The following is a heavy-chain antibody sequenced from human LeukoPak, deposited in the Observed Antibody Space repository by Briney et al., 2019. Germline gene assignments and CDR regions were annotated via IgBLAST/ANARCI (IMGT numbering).Heavy chain of an antibody. CDR2: ISGSGDNT. J-gene: IGHJ6*02. Sequence: GGSLRLSCAASRFTFSAYSMTWVRQAPGKGLEWVSAISGSGDNTYYADSVEGQFTISRDNSKNTLYLQMSSLRAEDTAAYFCARGGILYGLDVWGQGTTVTVSS. CDR1: RFTFSAYS. CDR3: ARGGILYGLDV. D-gene: IGHD6-13*01. V-gene: IGHV3-23*01.